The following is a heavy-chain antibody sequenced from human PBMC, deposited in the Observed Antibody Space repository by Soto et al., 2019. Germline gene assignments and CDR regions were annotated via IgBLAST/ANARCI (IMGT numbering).Heavy chain of an antibody. D-gene: IGHD2-15*01. Sequence: PSETLSLTCTVSGGSISSYYWSWIRQPPGKGLEWIGYIYYSGSTNYNPSLKSRVTISVDTSKNQFSLKLSSVTAADTAVYYCARLGCSGGSCYSGDYYYGMDVWGQGTTVTVS. CDR1: GGSISSYY. CDR2: IYYSGST. CDR3: ARLGCSGGSCYSGDYYYGMDV. V-gene: IGHV4-59*01. J-gene: IGHJ6*02.